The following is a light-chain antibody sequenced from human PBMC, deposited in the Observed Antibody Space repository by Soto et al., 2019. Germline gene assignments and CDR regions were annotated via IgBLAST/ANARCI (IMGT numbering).Light chain of an antibody. Sequence: DKVMTQSPSTLSVSAGERATIPCRASQSVRSNLAWYQQKPGQPPRLLIYDASTRATRIPSRFSGSGSGTEFTLTISSLQSEDCAVYYCQQYDNWPRTFGQGTKVDIK. CDR2: DAS. CDR3: QQYDNWPRT. J-gene: IGKJ1*01. CDR1: QSVRSN. V-gene: IGKV3-15*01.